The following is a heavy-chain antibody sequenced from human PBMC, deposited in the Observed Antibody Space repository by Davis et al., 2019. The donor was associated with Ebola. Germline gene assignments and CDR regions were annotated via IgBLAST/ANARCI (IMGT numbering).Heavy chain of an antibody. CDR3: ARDHSGYNYFYNGMDV. Sequence: ASVKVSCKASGYTFTSYDINWVRQATGQGLEWMGWMNPNSGNTGYAQKFLDRVTLTTDTSTSTAYMELTSLRSDDTAVYFCARDHSGYNYFYNGMDVWGKGTTVIVSS. D-gene: IGHD5-24*01. J-gene: IGHJ6*04. CDR2: MNPNSGNT. CDR1: GYTFTSYD. V-gene: IGHV1-8*01.